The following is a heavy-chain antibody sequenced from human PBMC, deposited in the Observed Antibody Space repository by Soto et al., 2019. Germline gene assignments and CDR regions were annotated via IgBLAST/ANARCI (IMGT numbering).Heavy chain of an antibody. D-gene: IGHD3-3*01. J-gene: IGHJ5*02. CDR2: IYYNGFT. V-gene: IGHV4-39*01. CDR1: GGSISTTSYY. Sequence: QLQLQESGPGLVKPSETLSLTCSVSGGSISTTSYYWAWIRQPPGKGLEWVGSIYYNGFTYYNRSLKSRLTISVDTSKHQFSLRLSSVTAADTALYYCARQDDFWSGYNSFDPWGQGTLVTVSS. CDR3: ARQDDFWSGYNSFDP.